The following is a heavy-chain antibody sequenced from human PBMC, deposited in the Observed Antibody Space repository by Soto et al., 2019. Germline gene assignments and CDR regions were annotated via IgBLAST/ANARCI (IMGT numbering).Heavy chain of an antibody. CDR3: VRAGLESQFTLEAGFVY. Sequence: QVPLVQSGAEVKKPGASVKVSCKASGYTFTSYGISWVRQAPGQGLEWMGWISAYNGNTNYAQKLQGRVTMTTDTSSSTAYMELRSLRSDYRAVYDCVRAGLESQFTLEAGFVYWGQGTLVTVSS. V-gene: IGHV1-18*01. D-gene: IGHD6-19*01. CDR1: GYTFTSYG. CDR2: ISAYNGNT. J-gene: IGHJ4*02.